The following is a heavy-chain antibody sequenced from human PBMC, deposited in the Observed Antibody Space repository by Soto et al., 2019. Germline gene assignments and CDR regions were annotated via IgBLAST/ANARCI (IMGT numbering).Heavy chain of an antibody. V-gene: IGHV1-69*01. J-gene: IGHJ4*02. CDR3: ARAPLGYCSSTSCYREYYFDY. CDR2: IIPIFGTA. D-gene: IGHD2-2*02. Sequence: QVQLVQSGAEVKKPWSSVKVSCKASGGTFSSYAISWVRQAPGQGLEWMGGIIPIFGTANYAQKFQGRVTITADESTSTAYMELSSLRSEDTAVYYCARAPLGYCSSTSCYREYYFDYWGQETLVTVSS. CDR1: GGTFSSYA.